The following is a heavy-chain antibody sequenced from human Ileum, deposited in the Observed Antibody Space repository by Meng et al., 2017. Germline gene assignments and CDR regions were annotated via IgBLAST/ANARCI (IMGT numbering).Heavy chain of an antibody. CDR2: VYNTGNT. D-gene: IGHD6-19*01. V-gene: IGHV4-61*01. CDR3: ARGGGGGWPNWFDP. CDR1: GGSVSSANSY. Sequence: VRLQVSGPGLVRPSETLSLTCTCSGGSVSSANSYWSWIRQTPGKGLEWIGYVYNTGNTNSNPSLRSRLTMSVDTSNSQFSLKLTSVTAADTAVYYCARGGGGGWPNWFDPWGQGTLVTVSS. J-gene: IGHJ5*02.